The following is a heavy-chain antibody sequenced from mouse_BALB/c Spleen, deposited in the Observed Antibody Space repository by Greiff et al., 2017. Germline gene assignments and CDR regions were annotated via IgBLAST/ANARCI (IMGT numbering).Heavy chain of an antibody. V-gene: IGHV5-9-4*01. CDR1: GFTFSSYA. CDR3: AREGDYAMDY. Sequence: EVKLVESGGGLVKPGGSLKLSCAASGFTFSSYAMSWVRQSPEKRLEWVAEISSGGSYTYYPDTVTGRFTISRDNAKNTLYLEMSSLRSEDTAMYYCAREGDYAMDYWGEGTSVTVSS. J-gene: IGHJ4*01. CDR2: ISSGGSYT.